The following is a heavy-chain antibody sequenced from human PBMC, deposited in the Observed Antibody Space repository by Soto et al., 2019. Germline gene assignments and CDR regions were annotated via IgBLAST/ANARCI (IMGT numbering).Heavy chain of an antibody. J-gene: IGHJ4*02. CDR3: ARGWGYDSTDYYYAY. D-gene: IGHD3-22*01. CDR1: GGSFNRHT. Sequence: QVQLVQSGAEVRKPGSSVRVSCKASGGSFNRHTISWVRQAPGQGLEWMGGIIPIFGTANHAQKFQGRVTIFADESTSTVYMELSSLRSDDPAIYYCARGWGYDSTDYYYAYWGQGTLVIVSS. CDR2: IIPIFGTA. V-gene: IGHV1-69*01.